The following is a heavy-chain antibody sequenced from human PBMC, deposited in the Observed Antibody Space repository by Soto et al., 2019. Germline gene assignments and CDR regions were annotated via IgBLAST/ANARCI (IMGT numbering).Heavy chain of an antibody. Sequence: ASVKVSCKASGGTFSSFGISWVRQAPGQGLEWMGGIIPVFGRPNYAQRFRGRPTITADESTSASYMELIDLGSEDTAVYYCAREGSGYNFWGQGTQVTVSS. CDR3: AREGSGYNF. D-gene: IGHD5-12*01. J-gene: IGHJ1*01. CDR2: IIPVFGRP. CDR1: GGTFSSFG. V-gene: IGHV1-69*13.